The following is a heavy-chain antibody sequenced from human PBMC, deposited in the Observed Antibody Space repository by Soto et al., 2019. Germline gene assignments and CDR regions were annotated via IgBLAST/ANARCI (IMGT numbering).Heavy chain of an antibody. CDR1: GDSIRGGGHY. D-gene: IGHD7-27*01. Sequence: QVQLQESGPGLVKPSQTLSLTCSVSGDSIRGGGHYWNWIRQFPGKGLEWIGYVYHSGSTHYNPSLKGRLTITIDTSKDQVYLELISVTSGDTALDYCARDTGLAPTVWGYWGHGTQVTVSS. V-gene: IGHV4-31*03. CDR2: VYHSGST. CDR3: ARDTGLAPTVWGY. J-gene: IGHJ4*03.